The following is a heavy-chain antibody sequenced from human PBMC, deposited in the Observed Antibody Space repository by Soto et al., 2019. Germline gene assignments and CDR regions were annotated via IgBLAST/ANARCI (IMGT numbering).Heavy chain of an antibody. CDR1: GFTFSSYT. J-gene: IGHJ3*02. V-gene: IGHV3-21*01. CDR3: ARARYGDYDAFDI. D-gene: IGHD4-17*01. Sequence: EVHLVEFGGGLVKPGGSLRLSCAASGFTFSSYTMNWVRQAPGKGLEWVSSISTSSTYIHYADSVKGRFTISRDNAKNSLYLQMNSPRAEDTAVYYCARARYGDYDAFDIWGQGTMVTVSS. CDR2: ISTSSTYI.